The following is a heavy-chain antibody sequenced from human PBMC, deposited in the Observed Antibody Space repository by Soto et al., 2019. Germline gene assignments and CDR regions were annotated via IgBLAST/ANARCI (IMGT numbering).Heavy chain of an antibody. CDR2: IDGSGEFT. Sequence: GSLSVSCAASGFSFRNYSMIWVRQSPGKGLEWVSVIDGSGEFTNYADSVTGRFTISRDNSKNTLYMQMNSLRAEDTAVYYCAKEPEYGEDSGYPSPAPWGRGTLVTVSA. V-gene: IGHV3-23*01. D-gene: IGHD3-22*01. J-gene: IGHJ5*02. CDR3: AKEPEYGEDSGYPSPAP. CDR1: GFSFRNYS.